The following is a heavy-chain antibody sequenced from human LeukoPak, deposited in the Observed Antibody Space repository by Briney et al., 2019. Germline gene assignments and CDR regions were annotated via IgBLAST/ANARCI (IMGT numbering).Heavy chain of an antibody. D-gene: IGHD3-22*01. V-gene: IGHV5-51*01. J-gene: IGHJ4*02. CDR3: ARLSDSSGYYPTGDY. CDR1: GYSFISYW. Sequence: GEPLNISCKGSGYSFISYWIGWVRQMPGKGLEWMGIIYPVDSETRYSPSFQGEGTISADKSIRTAYLQWSSLKASDAAMYYCARLSDSSGYYPTGDYWGQGTLVTVSS. CDR2: IYPVDSET.